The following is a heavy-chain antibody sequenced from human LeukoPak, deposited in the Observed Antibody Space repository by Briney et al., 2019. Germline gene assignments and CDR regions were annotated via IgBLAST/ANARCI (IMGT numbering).Heavy chain of an antibody. D-gene: IGHD3-10*01. CDR3: AGYGSGSYYKAFDY. CDR1: GGSIKSNNW. V-gene: IGHV4-4*02. Sequence: SETLSLTCAVSGGSIKSNNWWSWVRQPSGKGLEWIAYVHNSGITRYNPSLKSRVTISIDTSKNQFSLKLNSVTAADTAVYYCAGYGSGSYYKAFDYWGQGTLVTVSS. CDR2: VHNSGIT. J-gene: IGHJ4*02.